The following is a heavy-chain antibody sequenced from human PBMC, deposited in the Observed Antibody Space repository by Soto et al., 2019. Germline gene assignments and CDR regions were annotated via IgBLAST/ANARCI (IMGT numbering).Heavy chain of an antibody. CDR3: ARRYCSSASCPRNYYGMDV. CDR1: GYNFASYW. CDR2: VDPIDSYT. J-gene: IGHJ6*02. D-gene: IGHD2-2*01. V-gene: IGHV5-10-1*01. Sequence: GESLKISCQGSGYNFASYWISWVRQMPGKGLEWMGRVDPIDSYTNYSPSFQGHVTISADKSISTAYLQWSSLKASDTAMYYCARRYCSSASCPRNYYGMDVWGQGTTVTVSS.